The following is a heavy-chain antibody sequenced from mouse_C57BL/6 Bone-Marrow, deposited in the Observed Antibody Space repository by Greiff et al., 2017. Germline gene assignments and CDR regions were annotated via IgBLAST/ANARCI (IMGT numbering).Heavy chain of an antibody. J-gene: IGHJ2*01. CDR2: IDPEDGET. D-gene: IGHD1-1*01. CDR3: TRSLIYYGTNY. Sequence: EVKLQESGAELVKPGASVKLSCTASGFNIKDYYIHWVKQRTEQGLEWIGRIDPEDGETEYAPKFQDTATITADTSSNTADLQLSNLTSEDTAVYYFTRSLIYYGTNYWGQGTTLTVSS. CDR1: GFNIKDYY. V-gene: IGHV14-2*01.